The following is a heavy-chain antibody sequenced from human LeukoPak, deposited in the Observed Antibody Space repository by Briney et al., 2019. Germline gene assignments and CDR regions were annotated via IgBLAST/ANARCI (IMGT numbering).Heavy chain of an antibody. D-gene: IGHD1-26*01. V-gene: IGHV3-11*04. CDR2: ISNSGSTI. CDR3: ARGIGGSYLVDY. J-gene: IGHJ4*02. Sequence: GGSLRLSCAASGFTVSSNYMSWVRQAPGKGLEWVLHISNSGSTIYYADPVKGRFTISRDNAKNSLYLQMDSLRVEDTAVYYCARGIGGSYLVDYWGQGTLVTVSS. CDR1: GFTVSSNY.